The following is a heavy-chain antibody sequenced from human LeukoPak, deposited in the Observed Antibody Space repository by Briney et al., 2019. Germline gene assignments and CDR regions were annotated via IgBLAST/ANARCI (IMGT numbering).Heavy chain of an antibody. J-gene: IGHJ4*02. Sequence: GASVKVSCKASGGTFSSYAISWVRQAPGQGLEWMGGIIPIFGTANYAQKFQGRVTITTDESTSTAYMELSSLRSEDTAVYYRARSRTYGDYVTQFDYWGQGTLVTVSS. CDR3: ARSRTYGDYVTQFDY. CDR2: IIPIFGTA. D-gene: IGHD4-17*01. CDR1: GGTFSSYA. V-gene: IGHV1-69*05.